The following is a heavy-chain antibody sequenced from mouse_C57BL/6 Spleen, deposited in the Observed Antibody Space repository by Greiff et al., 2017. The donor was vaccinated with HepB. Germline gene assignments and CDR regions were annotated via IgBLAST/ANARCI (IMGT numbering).Heavy chain of an antibody. V-gene: IGHV1-54*01. J-gene: IGHJ4*01. CDR1: GYAFTNYL. Sequence: QVQLKESGAELVRPGTSVKVSCKASGYAFTNYLIEWVKQRPGQGLEWIGVINPGSGGTNYNEKFKGKATLTADKSSSTAYMQLSSLTSEDSAVYFCARGGSSEAMDYWGQGTSVTVSS. CDR2: INPGSGGT. CDR3: ARGGSSEAMDY. D-gene: IGHD1-1*01.